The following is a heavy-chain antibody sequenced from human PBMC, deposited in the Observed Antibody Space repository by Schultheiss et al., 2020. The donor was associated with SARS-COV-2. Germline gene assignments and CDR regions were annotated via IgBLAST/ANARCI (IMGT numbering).Heavy chain of an antibody. CDR3: AREYSSGWYSHGLNKDYFDY. CDR2: IWYDGSNK. J-gene: IGHJ4*02. Sequence: GGSLRLSCAASGFTFSSYGMHWVRQAPGKGLEWVAVIWYDGSNKYYADSVKGGFTISRDNSKNTLYLQMNSLRAEDTAVYYCAREYSSGWYSHGLNKDYFDYWGQGTLVTVSS. V-gene: IGHV3-33*01. CDR1: GFTFSSYG. D-gene: IGHD6-19*01.